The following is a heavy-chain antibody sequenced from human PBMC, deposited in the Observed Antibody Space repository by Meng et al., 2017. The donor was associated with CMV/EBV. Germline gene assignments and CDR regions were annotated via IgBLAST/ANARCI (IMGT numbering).Heavy chain of an antibody. CDR2: ITHSGST. V-gene: IGHV4-34*01. J-gene: IGHJ4*02. Sequence: YCGSFSGYSWPWIRQPPGKGLEWIGEITHSGSTNYNPSLKRRVTISVDTSKNQFSLKLSSVTAADTAVYYCASLNYCSSTSCSRRFDYWGQGTLVTVSS. CDR3: ASLNYCSSTSCSRRFDY. D-gene: IGHD2-2*01. CDR1: CGSFSGYS.